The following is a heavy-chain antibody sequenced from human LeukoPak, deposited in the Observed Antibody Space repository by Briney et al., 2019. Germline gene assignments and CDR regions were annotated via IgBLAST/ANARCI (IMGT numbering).Heavy chain of an antibody. J-gene: IGHJ4*02. CDR2: ISGSGDNT. CDR1: GFTFSSYA. V-gene: IGHV3-23*01. Sequence: GGSLRLSCAASGFTFSSYAMNWVRQAPGKGLEWVSGISGSGDNTYCADSVKGRFTISRDNSKNTLFLQMNSLRAEDTAVYYCAKVRSGDIAAALNYWGQGTLVPVSS. D-gene: IGHD6-13*01. CDR3: AKVRSGDIAAALNY.